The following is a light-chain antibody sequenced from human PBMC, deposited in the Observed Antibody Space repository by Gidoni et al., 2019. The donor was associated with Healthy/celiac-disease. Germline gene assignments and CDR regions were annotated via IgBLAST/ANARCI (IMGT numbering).Light chain of an antibody. Sequence: DIQMTQSPSSLSASVGDRVTITCRASQSISSYLNWYPQKPGKAPKLLIYAASSLQSGVPSRFRGSGSGTDFTLTISSLQPEDFATYYCQQSYSTPLTFGGGTKVEIK. J-gene: IGKJ4*01. V-gene: IGKV1-39*01. CDR3: QQSYSTPLT. CDR2: AAS. CDR1: QSISSY.